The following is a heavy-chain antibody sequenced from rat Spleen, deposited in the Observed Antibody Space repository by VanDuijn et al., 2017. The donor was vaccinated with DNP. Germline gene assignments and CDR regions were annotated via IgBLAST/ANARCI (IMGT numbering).Heavy chain of an antibody. J-gene: IGHJ2*01. CDR3: ARDGGYYGYNLDY. CDR1: GFSLTNHH. CDR2: IWTGGST. V-gene: IGHV2-30*01. D-gene: IGHD1-9*01. Sequence: QEQLKESGPGLVQPSRTLSLTCTVSGFSLTNHHVHWVRQPSGKGLEWMGIIWTGGSTDYNSALKSRLTISRDTSKSQVFLKMNRLQTEDIATYYCARDGGYYGYNLDYWGQGVMVTVSS.